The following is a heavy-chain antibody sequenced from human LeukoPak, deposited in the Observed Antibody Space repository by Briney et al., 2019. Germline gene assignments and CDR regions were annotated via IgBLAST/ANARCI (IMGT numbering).Heavy chain of an antibody. CDR1: GAFFTSYW. CDR2: IYTGDSDT. V-gene: IGHV5-51*01. CDR3: ASGRGSGFTFDI. D-gene: IGHD3-10*01. J-gene: IGHJ3*02. Sequence: GGALQSSCKGTGAFFTSYWVGRGRRLPGKGLEGRGIIYTGDSDTRYSASFQGQVPISADKSISPAYLQWSSLKASDTAMYYCASGRGSGFTFDIWGQGTMVTVSS.